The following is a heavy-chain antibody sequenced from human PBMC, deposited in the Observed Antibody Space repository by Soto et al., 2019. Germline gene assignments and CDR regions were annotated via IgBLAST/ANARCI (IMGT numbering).Heavy chain of an antibody. D-gene: IGHD4-17*01. V-gene: IGHV1-3*01. CDR3: GRDPPSPTTVVTGRDWLFDY. CDR1: GYTFTSYA. CDR2: INAGNGNT. Sequence: ASVKVSCKASGYTFTSYAMHWVRQAPGQRLEWMGWINAGNGNTKYSQKFQGRVTITRDTSASTAYMELSSLRSEDTAVYYCGRDPPSPTTVVTGRDWLFDYWGQGTLVTVSS. J-gene: IGHJ4*02.